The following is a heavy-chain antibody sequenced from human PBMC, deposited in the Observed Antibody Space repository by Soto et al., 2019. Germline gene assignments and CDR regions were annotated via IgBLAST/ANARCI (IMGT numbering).Heavy chain of an antibody. J-gene: IGHJ4*02. Sequence: QVQLVESGGGVVQPGRSLRLSCAASGFTFSSYAMHWVRQAPGKGLEWVAVISYDGSNKYYADSVKGRFTISRDNSKNTLYLQINSLRAEDTAVYYCARDFGWELPDYGGQGTLVTVSS. V-gene: IGHV3-30-3*01. CDR3: ARDFGWELPDY. D-gene: IGHD1-26*01. CDR1: GFTFSSYA. CDR2: ISYDGSNK.